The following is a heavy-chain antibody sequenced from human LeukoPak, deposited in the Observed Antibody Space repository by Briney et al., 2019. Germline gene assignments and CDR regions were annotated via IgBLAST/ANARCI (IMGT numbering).Heavy chain of an antibody. CDR3: ARTYYYDSSGPFDY. J-gene: IGHJ4*02. Sequence: PSETLPLTCSVSGGSISSGAYYWAWIRQPPGKGPEWSGSIYYSGNTYYNPSLKSRLTISLDMSRNQFSLKLSSVTAADTAVYYCARTYYYDSSGPFDYWGQGTLVTVSS. CDR2: IYYSGNT. CDR1: GGSISSGAYY. V-gene: IGHV4-39*07. D-gene: IGHD3-22*01.